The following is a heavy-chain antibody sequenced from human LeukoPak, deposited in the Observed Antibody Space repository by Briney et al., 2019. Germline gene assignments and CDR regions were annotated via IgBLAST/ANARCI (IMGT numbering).Heavy chain of an antibody. Sequence: GGSLRLSCVASGFTFSSYWMHWVRQDPRKGRVWVSRIGGDGRNINYADSVRGRFTISRDNAKNTLYLQMNTLRVEDTAVYYCTRDLMDYDVSTGLHHYYMDVWGQGTTVTVSS. D-gene: IGHD3-9*01. CDR2: IGGDGRNI. CDR1: GFTFSSYW. CDR3: TRDLMDYDVSTGLHHYYMDV. V-gene: IGHV3-74*01. J-gene: IGHJ6*02.